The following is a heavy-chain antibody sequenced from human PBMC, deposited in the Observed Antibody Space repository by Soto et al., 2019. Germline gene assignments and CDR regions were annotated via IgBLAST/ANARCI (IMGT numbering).Heavy chain of an antibody. D-gene: IGHD5-18*01. V-gene: IGHV4-30-4*01. CDR2: SHYSGTT. Sequence: SETLSLTCTVSGVSISSPHHNWSWIRQYPGKGLEWIGFSHYSGTTYYNPSLKSRVTISVDTSKNQFSLRLSSVTAADTAVYYCARHPHIQLPTLPSGYYGMDVWGQGPTVT. J-gene: IGHJ6*02. CDR3: ARHPHIQLPTLPSGYYGMDV. CDR1: GVSISSPHHN.